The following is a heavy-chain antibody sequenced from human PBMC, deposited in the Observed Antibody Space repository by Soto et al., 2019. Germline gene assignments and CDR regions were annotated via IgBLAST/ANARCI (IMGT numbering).Heavy chain of an antibody. CDR3: ARGAVTVTLDY. CDR2: INHSGST. J-gene: IGHJ4*02. CDR1: GGSLSGYY. D-gene: IGHD4-17*01. Sequence: PSETLSLTCAVYGGSLSGYYWSWIRQPPGKGLEWIGEINHSGSTNYNPSLKSRVTISVDTSKNQFSLKLSSVTAADTAVYYCARGAVTVTLDYWGQGTLVTVSS. V-gene: IGHV4-34*01.